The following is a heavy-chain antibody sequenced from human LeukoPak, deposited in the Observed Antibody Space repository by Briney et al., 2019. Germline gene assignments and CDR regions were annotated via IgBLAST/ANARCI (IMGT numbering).Heavy chain of an antibody. D-gene: IGHD5-12*01. Sequence: GGSLRLSCAVSGFTFSRYSMNWVRQAPGKGLEWVSYISSSSSTIYYADSVKGRFTISRDNAKNSLFLQMHSLRAEDTAVYYCARGKIVATMGAFDIWGQGTMVTVSS. V-gene: IGHV3-48*01. CDR3: ARGKIVATMGAFDI. CDR2: ISSSSSTI. CDR1: GFTFSRYS. J-gene: IGHJ3*02.